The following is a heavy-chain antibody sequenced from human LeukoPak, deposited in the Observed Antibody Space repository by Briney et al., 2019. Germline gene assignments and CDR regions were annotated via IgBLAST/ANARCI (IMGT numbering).Heavy chain of an antibody. J-gene: IGHJ4*02. Sequence: SETLSLTCAVYGGSFSGYYWGWIRQPPGKGLEWIGEINHSGSTNYNPSLKSRVTISVDTSKNQFSLKLSSVTAADTAVYYCARSDSSGHYSDYWGQGTLVTVSS. D-gene: IGHD3-22*01. V-gene: IGHV4-34*01. CDR3: ARSDSSGHYSDY. CDR2: INHSGST. CDR1: GGSFSGYY.